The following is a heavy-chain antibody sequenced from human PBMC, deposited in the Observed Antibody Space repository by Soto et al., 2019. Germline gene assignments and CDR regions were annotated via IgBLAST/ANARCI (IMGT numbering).Heavy chain of an antibody. CDR3: AKGVYSYGPGDYYYGMDG. D-gene: IGHD5-18*01. CDR2: ISGSGGST. J-gene: IGHJ6*02. V-gene: IGHV3-23*01. CDR1: GFTFSSYA. Sequence: PGGSLRLSCAASGFTFSSYAMSWVRQAPGKGLEWVSAISGSGGSTYYADSVKGRFTISRDNSKNTLYLQMNSLRAEDTAVYYCAKGVYSYGPGDYYYGMDGWGQGTTVHVS.